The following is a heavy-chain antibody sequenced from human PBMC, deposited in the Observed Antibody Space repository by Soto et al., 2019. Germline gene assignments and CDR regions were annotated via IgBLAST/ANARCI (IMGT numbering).Heavy chain of an antibody. CDR3: ARGWARDIVLRVYEV. Sequence: HGESLKISCKGSGYSFTGYWIGWVRQMPGKGLEWMGIIYPGDSDTRYSPSFQGQVTISADKSISTAYLQWSSLKASDTAMYYCARGWARDIVLRVYEVWGKGTLVTGSS. V-gene: IGHV5-51*01. D-gene: IGHD2-8*01. CDR2: IYPGDSDT. CDR1: GYSFTGYW. J-gene: IGHJ4*02.